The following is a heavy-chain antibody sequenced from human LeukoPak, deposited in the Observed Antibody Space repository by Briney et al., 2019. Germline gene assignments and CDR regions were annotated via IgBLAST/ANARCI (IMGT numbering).Heavy chain of an antibody. Sequence: PGGSLRLSCAVSGFTFSSYAMTWVRQAPGKGLEWVSTISGSGGSTYYADSVKGRFTISRDNSKNTLNLQMNSLRAEDTAVYYCAIPPSYYYDSSGYSWYFDYWGQGTLVTVSS. CDR2: ISGSGGST. D-gene: IGHD3-22*01. J-gene: IGHJ4*02. CDR1: GFTFSSYA. V-gene: IGHV3-23*01. CDR3: AIPPSYYYDSSGYSWYFDY.